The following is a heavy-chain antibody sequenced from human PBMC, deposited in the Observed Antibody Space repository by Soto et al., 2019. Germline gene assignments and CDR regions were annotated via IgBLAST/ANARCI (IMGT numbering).Heavy chain of an antibody. V-gene: IGHV1-46*01. CDR1: GYSFSNFY. Sequence: GASVKVSCKSSGYSFSNFYVHWVRQAPGQGLEWMGIIDPSSGTTSYTQKFQERVTMTRDTSMSTVYMELSRLRSEDTAVYYCARGAVVVPNGLIAGMDVWGQGLRVTVSS. J-gene: IGHJ4*02. CDR3: ARGAVVVPNGLIAGMDV. CDR2: IDPSSGTT. D-gene: IGHD2-15*01.